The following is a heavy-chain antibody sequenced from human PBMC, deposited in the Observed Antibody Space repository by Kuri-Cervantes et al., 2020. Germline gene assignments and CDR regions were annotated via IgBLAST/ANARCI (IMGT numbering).Heavy chain of an antibody. CDR1: GFTFGDYA. D-gene: IGHD7-27*01. V-gene: IGHV3-48*03. Sequence: GGSLRLSCAASGFTFGDYAMSWVRQAPGKGLEWVSYISSSGSTIYYADSVKGRFTISRDNSKNTKNTLYLQMNSLRSEDTAVYYCARAEDWGTPWCFDLWGRGTLVTVSS. CDR2: ISSSGSTI. J-gene: IGHJ2*01. CDR3: ARAEDWGTPWCFDL.